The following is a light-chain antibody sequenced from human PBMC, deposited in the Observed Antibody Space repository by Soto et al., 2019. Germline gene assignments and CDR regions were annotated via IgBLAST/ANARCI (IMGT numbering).Light chain of an antibody. CDR1: LNISGD. Sequence: IEMTQSPSSLSASPGERATLSCRASLNISGDLAWYQHTAGQPPRLLISGASTRAAGIPARFSGRGSGTEYTITITSLQYEDVAVYYCQQYNDWAPWTFGQGTKVDIK. V-gene: IGKV3-15*01. CDR3: QQYNDWAPWT. CDR2: GAS. J-gene: IGKJ1*01.